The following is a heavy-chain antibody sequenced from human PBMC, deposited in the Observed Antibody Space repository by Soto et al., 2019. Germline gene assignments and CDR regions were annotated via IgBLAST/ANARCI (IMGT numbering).Heavy chain of an antibody. D-gene: IGHD3-10*01. J-gene: IGHJ3*02. V-gene: IGHV3-21*01. CDR2: ISSSSSYI. Sequence: GGSLRLSCAASGFTFRNSAMSWVRQAPGTGLEWVSSISSSSSYIYYADSVKGRFTISRDNAKNSLYLQMNSLRAEDTAVYYCAFAGSGSYSNVPDAFDIWGQGTMVTVSS. CDR3: AFAGSGSYSNVPDAFDI. CDR1: GFTFRNSA.